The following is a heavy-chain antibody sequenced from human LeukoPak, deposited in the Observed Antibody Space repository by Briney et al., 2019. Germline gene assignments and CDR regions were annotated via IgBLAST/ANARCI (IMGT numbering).Heavy chain of an antibody. CDR2: IIPIFGTA. J-gene: IGHJ4*02. CDR3: ARGLYGSGWHNDY. V-gene: IGHV1-69*01. Sequence: ASVKVSCKASGGTFSSYAISWVRQAPGQGLEWMGGIIPIFGTANYAQKFQGRVTITADESTSTAYMELSSLRSEDTAVYYCARGLYGSGWHNDYWGQGTLVTVSS. CDR1: GGTFSSYA. D-gene: IGHD6-19*01.